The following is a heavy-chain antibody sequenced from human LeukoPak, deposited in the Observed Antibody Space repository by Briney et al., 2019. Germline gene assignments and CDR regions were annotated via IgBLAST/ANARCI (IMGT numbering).Heavy chain of an antibody. CDR3: ARGGTHGDYVGY. J-gene: IGHJ4*02. D-gene: IGHD1-7*01. CDR1: GFTFSSYE. Sequence: GGSLRLSCAASGFTFSSYEMNWVRQAPGKGLEYVSSITGSSSYIYYADSVKGRFTISRDNAKNSLYLQMNSLRDEDTAVYYCARGGTHGDYVGYWGQGTLVTVSS. CDR2: ITGSSSYI. V-gene: IGHV3-21*04.